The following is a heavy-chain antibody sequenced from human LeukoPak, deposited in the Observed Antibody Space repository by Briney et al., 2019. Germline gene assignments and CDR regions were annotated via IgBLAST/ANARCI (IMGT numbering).Heavy chain of an antibody. Sequence: SETLSLTCTVYGGSISSYYWSWIRQPPGKGLEWIGYIYTSGSTNYNPSLKSRVTISVDTSKNQFSLKLSSVTAADTAVYYCARHPRSGHAFDYWGQGTLVTVSS. CDR3: ARHPRSGHAFDY. V-gene: IGHV4-4*09. CDR2: IYTSGST. CDR1: GGSISSYY. J-gene: IGHJ4*02.